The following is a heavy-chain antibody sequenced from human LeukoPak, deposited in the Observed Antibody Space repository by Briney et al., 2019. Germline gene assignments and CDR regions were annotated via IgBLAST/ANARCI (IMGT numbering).Heavy chain of an antibody. CDR3: ARIVLRFLEWLPPYYYYYYMDV. D-gene: IGHD3-3*01. CDR1: GGSFSGYY. CDR2: INHSGST. J-gene: IGHJ6*03. Sequence: SETLSLTCAVYGGSFSGYYWSWIRQPPGKGLEWIGEINHSGSTNYNPSLKSRVTISVDTSKNQFSLKLSSVTAADTAVYYCARIVLRFLEWLPPYYYYYYMDVWGTGNTVTVSS. V-gene: IGHV4-34*01.